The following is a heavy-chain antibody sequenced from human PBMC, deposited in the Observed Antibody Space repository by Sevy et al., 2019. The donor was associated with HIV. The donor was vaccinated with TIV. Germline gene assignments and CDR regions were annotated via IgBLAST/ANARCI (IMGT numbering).Heavy chain of an antibody. CDR3: ARDRGEQWLVYFDY. D-gene: IGHD6-19*01. J-gene: IGHJ4*02. CDR1: GYTFTSYG. CDR2: ISAYNGNT. V-gene: IGHV1-18*01. Sequence: ASVKVSCKASGYTFTSYGISWVRQAPGQGLDWMGWISAYNGNTNYAQKLQGRVTMTTDTSTSTAYMELRSLRSDDTAVYYCARDRGEQWLVYFDYWGQGTLVTVSS.